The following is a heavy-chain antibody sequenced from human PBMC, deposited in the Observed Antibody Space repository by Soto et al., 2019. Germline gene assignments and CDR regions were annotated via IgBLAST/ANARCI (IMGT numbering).Heavy chain of an antibody. J-gene: IGHJ6*03. CDR1: GCSISSYY. Sequence: AETLSLTCTVSGCSISSYYWSWIRQPPGKGLEWIGYIYYSGSTNYNPSLKSRVTISVDTSKNQFSLKLSSVTAADTAVYYCARVAYSNYPNYYYYYYMDVWGKGTTVTSP. CDR3: ARVAYSNYPNYYYYYYMDV. CDR2: IYYSGST. D-gene: IGHD4-4*01. V-gene: IGHV4-59*01.